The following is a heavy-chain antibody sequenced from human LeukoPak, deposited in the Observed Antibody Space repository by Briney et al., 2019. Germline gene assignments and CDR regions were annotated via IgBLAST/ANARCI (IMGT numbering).Heavy chain of an antibody. CDR2: IDQSGST. CDR1: GASINSNTYY. CDR3: ARGKPSYGSGTFYRPLEPNYMDV. D-gene: IGHD3-10*01. V-gene: IGHV4-39*07. Sequence: SETLSLTCTVSGASINSNTYYWGWIRQPPGKGLEWIGSIDQSGSTYYNPSLKSRVTISVDTSKNQFSLKLSSVTAADTAVYYCARGKPSYGSGTFYRPLEPNYMDVWGKGTTVTVSS. J-gene: IGHJ6*03.